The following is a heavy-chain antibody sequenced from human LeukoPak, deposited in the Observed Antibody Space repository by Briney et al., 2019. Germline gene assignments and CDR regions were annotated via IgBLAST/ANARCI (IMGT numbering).Heavy chain of an antibody. D-gene: IGHD6-19*01. V-gene: IGHV1-8*01. CDR1: GYTFTNYD. CDR3: GRGGWPDSFY. Sequence: AAVKVSCKASGYTFTNYDINWVRQATGQGLEWMGWMNPNSGNKGYAQKFQGRVTMARNTSISTAYMELSSLRSEDTGVYYCGRGGWPDSFYWGQGTLVTVSS. J-gene: IGHJ4*02. CDR2: MNPNSGNK.